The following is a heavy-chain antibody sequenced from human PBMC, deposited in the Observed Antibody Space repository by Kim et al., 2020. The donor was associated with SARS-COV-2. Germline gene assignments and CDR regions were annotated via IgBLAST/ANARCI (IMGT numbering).Heavy chain of an antibody. CDR2: NFI. D-gene: IGHD1-1*01. J-gene: IGHJ4*02. CDR3: ARSYKALAGF. V-gene: IGHV3-21*01. Sequence: NFIYYANSVKGRFTISRDNAKNSVYLQMNSLRAEDTAVYYCARSYKALAGFWGQGTLVTVSS.